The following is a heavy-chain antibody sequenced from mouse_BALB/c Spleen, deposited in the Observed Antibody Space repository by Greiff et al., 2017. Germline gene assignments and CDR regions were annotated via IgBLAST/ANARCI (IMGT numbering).Heavy chain of an antibody. Sequence: QVQLKESGAELMKPGASVKISCKATGYTFSSYWIEWVKRRPGHGLEWIGEILPGSGSTNYNEKFKGKATFTADTSSNTAYMQLSSLTSEDSAVYYCASLDSSGAGAMDYWGQGTSVTVSS. V-gene: IGHV1-9*01. D-gene: IGHD3-2*01. CDR2: ILPGSGST. CDR3: ASLDSSGAGAMDY. CDR1: GYTFSSYW. J-gene: IGHJ4*01.